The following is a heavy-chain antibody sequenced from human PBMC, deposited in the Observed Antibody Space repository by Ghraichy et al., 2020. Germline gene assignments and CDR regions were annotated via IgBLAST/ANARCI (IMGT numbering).Heavy chain of an antibody. V-gene: IGHV4-39*01. CDR1: GGSISSSSYY. Sequence: SETLSLTCTVSGGSISSSSYYWGWIRQPPGKGLEWIGSIYYSGSTYYNPSLKSRVTISVDTSKNQFSLKLSSVTAADTAVYYCARTLITMVRGGTNYGMDVWGQGTTVTVSS. CDR3: ARTLITMVRGGTNYGMDV. J-gene: IGHJ6*02. D-gene: IGHD3-10*01. CDR2: IYYSGST.